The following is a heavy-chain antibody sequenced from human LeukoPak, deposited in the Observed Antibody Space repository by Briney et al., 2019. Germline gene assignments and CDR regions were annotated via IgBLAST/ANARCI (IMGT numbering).Heavy chain of an antibody. Sequence: SETLSLTCTVSGGSISSYYWSWIRQPPGKGLEWIGYIYYSGSTNYNPSLKSRVAISVDTSKNQFSLKLSSVTAADTAVYYCARSYCGRDCYSFDYWGQGTMVTVSS. CDR3: ARSYCGRDCYSFDY. D-gene: IGHD2-21*02. CDR2: IYYSGST. CDR1: GGSISSYY. V-gene: IGHV4-59*01. J-gene: IGHJ4*02.